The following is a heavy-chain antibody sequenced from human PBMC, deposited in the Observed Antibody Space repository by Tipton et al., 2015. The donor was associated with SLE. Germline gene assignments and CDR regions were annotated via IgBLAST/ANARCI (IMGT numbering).Heavy chain of an antibody. Sequence: TLSLTCTVSGGSISGYYWSWIRQSAGGGLEWIGRIYTNENTNYNPSLKSRVTMSVDTSKNHFSLKLISVTAADTAVYYCARDADFQWLVLDSWGQGTLVTVSS. D-gene: IGHD6-19*01. J-gene: IGHJ4*02. CDR1: GGSISGYY. V-gene: IGHV4-4*07. CDR3: ARDADFQWLVLDS. CDR2: IYTNENT.